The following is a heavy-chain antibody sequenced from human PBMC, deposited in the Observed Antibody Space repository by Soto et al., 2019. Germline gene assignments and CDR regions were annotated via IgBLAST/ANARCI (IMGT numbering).Heavy chain of an antibody. D-gene: IGHD3-22*01. CDR1: GFAFSTSV. CDR2: ISYNGNKK. CDR3: AREQFEDGRGHYDH. J-gene: IGHJ4*02. V-gene: IGHV3-30*03. Sequence: QVQLVESGGGVVQPGGSLRLSCAASGFAFSTSVIHWVRQAPGKGLEWMAHISYNGNKKHYADFVKGPFTVSRDISESTLYLQMNSLRAEDTAVYYCAREQFEDGRGHYDHWGQGTLVSVSS.